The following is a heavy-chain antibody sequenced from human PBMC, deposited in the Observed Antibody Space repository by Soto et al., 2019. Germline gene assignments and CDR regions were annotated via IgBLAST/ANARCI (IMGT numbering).Heavy chain of an antibody. Sequence: GGSVKVSCKASGYTFTSYGISWVRQAPGQGLEWMGWISAYNGNTNYAQKLQGRVTMTTDTSTSTAYMELRSLRSDDTAVYYCARLVNYDILTGYYRQKYYFDYWGQGTLVTVSS. CDR2: ISAYNGNT. CDR3: ARLVNYDILTGYYRQKYYFDY. V-gene: IGHV1-18*01. J-gene: IGHJ4*02. CDR1: GYTFTSYG. D-gene: IGHD3-9*01.